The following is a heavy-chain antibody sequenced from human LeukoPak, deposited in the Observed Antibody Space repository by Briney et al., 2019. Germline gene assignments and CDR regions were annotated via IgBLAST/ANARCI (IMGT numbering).Heavy chain of an antibody. CDR2: IKPDGSEK. V-gene: IGHV3-7*04. CDR1: GFTFSSYW. D-gene: IGHD6-19*01. Sequence: PGGSLRLPCAASGFTFSSYWMAWVRQAPGKGLEWVANIKPDGSEKYYVDSLKGRFTISRDNAENSLYLQMKSLRDEDTAVYYCARAAVAAPGDVWGQGTTVTVSS. CDR3: ARAAVAAPGDV. J-gene: IGHJ6*02.